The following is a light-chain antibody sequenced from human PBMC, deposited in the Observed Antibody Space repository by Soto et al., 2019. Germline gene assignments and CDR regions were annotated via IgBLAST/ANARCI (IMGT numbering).Light chain of an antibody. Sequence: SYELTQPHSVSVATAQMARISCGGNNIGSEGVHWYQQKPGQDPVLVIYSDSNRPSGIPERFSGSDPGTTATLTISRIEAGDEADYYSGSDHPGFGGGTKLTVL. J-gene: IGLJ3*02. CDR2: SDS. CDR3: GSDHPG. CDR1: NIGSEG. V-gene: IGLV3-12*02.